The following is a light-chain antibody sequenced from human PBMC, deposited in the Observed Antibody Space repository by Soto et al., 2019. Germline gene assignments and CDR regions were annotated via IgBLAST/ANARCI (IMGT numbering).Light chain of an antibody. CDR3: QQYGSSGT. CDR1: QSVSNNY. J-gene: IGKJ1*01. Sequence: EIVITQSPATLFVSPGDRAILSCRASQSVSNNYLAWSQPKPGQAPRLLIYGASNRATGIPDRFSGSGSGTDFTLTISRLEPEDFAVYYCQQYGSSGTFGQGTKVDIK. V-gene: IGKV3-20*01. CDR2: GAS.